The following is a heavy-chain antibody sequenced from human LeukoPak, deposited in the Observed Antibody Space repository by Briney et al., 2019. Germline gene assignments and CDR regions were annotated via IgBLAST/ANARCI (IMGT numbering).Heavy chain of an antibody. CDR2: TSSSDAGT. Sequence: PGGSLRLPCAASGFTLNNYAMSWVRQAPGKGLEWVSATSSSDAGTYHADSVGGRFTIPRDNSKNTLYLQMNSLRAEDAAVYYCARAPVTSCSGVLCYPFDYWGQGTLVTVSS. D-gene: IGHD2-15*01. J-gene: IGHJ4*02. CDR3: ARAPVTSCSGVLCYPFDY. V-gene: IGHV3-23*01. CDR1: GFTLNNYA.